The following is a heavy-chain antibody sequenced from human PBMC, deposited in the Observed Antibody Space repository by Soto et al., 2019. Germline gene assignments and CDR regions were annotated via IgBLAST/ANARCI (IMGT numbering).Heavy chain of an antibody. CDR2: ISYTGAT. CDR1: GGSISRGAYF. J-gene: IGHJ4*02. CDR3: ARGGPVSVSPAWQLLGYFDY. Sequence: QVHLQESGPGQVRPSQTLSLSCSVSGGSISRGAYFWTWIRQFPGKGLEWIAYISYTGATYYNQSLKSRVTRLADTSKNQFSLKLNSVTSADTAVYYCARGGPVSVSPAWQLLGYFDYWGQGTLVTDSS. D-gene: IGHD2-15*01. V-gene: IGHV4-31*03.